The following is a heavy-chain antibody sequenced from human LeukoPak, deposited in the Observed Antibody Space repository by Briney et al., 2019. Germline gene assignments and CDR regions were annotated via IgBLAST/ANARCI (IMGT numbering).Heavy chain of an antibody. Sequence: GGSLRLSCAASGFTFSSYWMTWVRQAPGKGLEWVATIKQDGSEKDFVDSVKGRFTISRDNAKNSLYLQMNSLRAEDTALYYCARVGYYYHYWGQGTLVTVSS. CDR3: ARVGYYYHY. CDR2: IKQDGSEK. J-gene: IGHJ4*02. CDR1: GFTFSSYW. V-gene: IGHV3-7*01. D-gene: IGHD3-22*01.